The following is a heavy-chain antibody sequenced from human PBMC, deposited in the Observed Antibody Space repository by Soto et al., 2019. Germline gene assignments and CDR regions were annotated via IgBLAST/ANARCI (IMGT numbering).Heavy chain of an antibody. J-gene: IGHJ6*02. CDR2: ISGYNGKT. D-gene: IGHD2-8*02. Sequence: QGQLVQSGGEVKKPGASVKVSCKASGYTFSSYGISWVRQAPGQGLEWMGWISGYNGKTNYAQKVQDRVTMTTDTSTSTVYMELRSLRSDDTAVYYCAREGGVRFYYYGMDSWGQGTTVTVSS. V-gene: IGHV1-18*01. CDR1: GYTFSSYG. CDR3: AREGGVRFYYYGMDS.